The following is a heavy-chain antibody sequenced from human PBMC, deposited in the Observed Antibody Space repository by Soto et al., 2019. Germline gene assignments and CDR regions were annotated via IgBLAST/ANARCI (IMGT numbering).Heavy chain of an antibody. Sequence: GASVKVSCNASGGTFSSFPIAWVRQAPGQGLEWVDGIMPIFGTTKYAQNFRDRVTIYADESTSTAYMELSSLRFEDTAVYYCAMIEYSSGSDYWGQVTLVTVPQ. J-gene: IGHJ4*02. CDR3: AMIEYSSGSDY. CDR1: GGTFSSFP. V-gene: IGHV1-69*13. CDR2: IMPIFGTT. D-gene: IGHD6-19*01.